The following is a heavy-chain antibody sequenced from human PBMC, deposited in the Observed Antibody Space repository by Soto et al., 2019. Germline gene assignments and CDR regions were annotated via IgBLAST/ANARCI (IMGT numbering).Heavy chain of an antibody. Sequence: GGSLRLSCVAAGFTFSRHGLSWVRQAPGKGLEWVSTINPSGDSTFYADSVKGRFTISRDNSKNTVYLQMNSLSVGDTAVYLCAKVDVSTAGSFDYWGQGALVTVSS. CDR2: INPSGDST. J-gene: IGHJ4*02. CDR3: AKVDVSTAGSFDY. CDR1: GFTFSRHG. D-gene: IGHD6-13*01. V-gene: IGHV3-23*01.